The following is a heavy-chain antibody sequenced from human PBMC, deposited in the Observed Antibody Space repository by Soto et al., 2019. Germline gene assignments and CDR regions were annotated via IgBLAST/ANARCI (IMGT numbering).Heavy chain of an antibody. CDR1: GDSITSSSHY. J-gene: IGHJ5*02. CDR2: IYYDGNT. CDR3: ARSSMKPRFFMNPFDP. V-gene: IGHV4-39*01. Sequence: SETLSLTCTVSGDSITSSSHYWGWIRQPPGKGLECIANIYYDGNTYYNPSLKSRVAISLDTSKNQFSLRLNSVTAADTAVYYCARSSMKPRFFMNPFDPWGQGTLFTVSS. D-gene: IGHD6-6*01.